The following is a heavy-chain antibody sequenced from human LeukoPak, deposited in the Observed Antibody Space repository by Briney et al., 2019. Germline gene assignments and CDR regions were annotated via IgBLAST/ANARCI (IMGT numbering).Heavy chain of an antibody. CDR3: ARSFSPTQLEPSFFDY. J-gene: IGHJ4*02. D-gene: IGHD1-1*01. CDR1: GYTFTSYY. CDR2: INPSGGST. V-gene: IGHV1-46*01. Sequence: ASVKVSCKASGYTFTSYYMHWVRQAPGQGLEWMGIINPSGGSTSYAQKFQGRVTMTRDTSTSTVYMELSSLRSEDTAVYYCARSFSPTQLEPSFFDYWGQGTLVTVSS.